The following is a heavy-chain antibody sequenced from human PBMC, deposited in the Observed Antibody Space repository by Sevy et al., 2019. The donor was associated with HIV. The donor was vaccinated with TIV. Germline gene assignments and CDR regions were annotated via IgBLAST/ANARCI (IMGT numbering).Heavy chain of an antibody. CDR2: IYYSGNT. J-gene: IGHJ4*02. Sequence: SETLSLTCTVSGGSVSSGSYYWSWIRQPPGKGLEWFGYIYYSGNTNYNPSLKSRVTISVDTSKNQFSLKLSSVTAADTAVYYCARDEGMHHFDYWGQGTLVTVSS. V-gene: IGHV4-61*01. CDR1: GGSVSSGSYY. CDR3: ARDEGMHHFDY.